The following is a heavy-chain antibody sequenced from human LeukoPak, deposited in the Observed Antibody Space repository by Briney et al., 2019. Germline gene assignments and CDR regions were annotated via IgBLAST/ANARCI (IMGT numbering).Heavy chain of an antibody. V-gene: IGHV3-21*01. J-gene: IGHJ4*02. CDR3: ARDFGSGSLDC. CDR1: GFTFSNYS. Sequence: GGSLRLSCAASGFTFSNYSLNWVRQAPGKGLEWVSSISISGTYIYYADSVKGRFTISRDNAKNSLYLQMNSLRAEDTAVYYCARDFGSGSLDCWGQGTLVTVSS. D-gene: IGHD3-10*01. CDR2: ISISGTYI.